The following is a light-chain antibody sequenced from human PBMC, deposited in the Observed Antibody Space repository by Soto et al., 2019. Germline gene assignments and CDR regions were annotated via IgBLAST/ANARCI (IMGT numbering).Light chain of an antibody. CDR1: QSVSGN. CDR3: QQYGSSGT. V-gene: IGKV3-20*01. CDR2: GAS. Sequence: DIVLTQSPATLSLSPGERATLSCRASQSVSGNLAWYQQKPGQAPRLLIYGASNRATGIPDRFSGSGSGTDFTLTISRLEPEDFAVYYCQQYGSSGTFGQGTKVDIK. J-gene: IGKJ1*01.